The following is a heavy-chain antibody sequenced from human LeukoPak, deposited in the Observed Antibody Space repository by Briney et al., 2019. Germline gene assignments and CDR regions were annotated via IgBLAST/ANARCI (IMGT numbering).Heavy chain of an antibody. CDR1: GGSISSHY. V-gene: IGHV4-59*11. CDR2: IYYSGST. J-gene: IGHJ5*02. CDR3: ARDDYRGVTNFDP. D-gene: IGHD3-10*01. Sequence: NPSESLSLTCTVSGGSISSHYWSWIRQPPGKGLEWIGYIYYSGSTNYNPSLKSRVTISVDTSKNQFSLQLTSVTAADTAVYYCARDDYRGVTNFDPWGQGTLVTVSS.